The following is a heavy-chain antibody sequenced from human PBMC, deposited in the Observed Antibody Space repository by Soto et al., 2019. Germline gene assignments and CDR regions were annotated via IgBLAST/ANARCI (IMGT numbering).Heavy chain of an antibody. J-gene: IGHJ4*02. V-gene: IGHV3-48*03. CDR3: AREENYYESSGYAGRYFDY. Sequence: EVQLVESGGGSVEPGGSLRLSCEVSGFTFSSYAMSWVRQAPGKGLACIAYISSSGSTTDHADSVKGRFTVSRDNAKNSLYLGMSSMRVGDSGIYYCAREENYYESSGYAGRYFDYWGQGALVTVSS. D-gene: IGHD3-22*01. CDR1: GFTFSSYA. CDR2: ISSSGSTT.